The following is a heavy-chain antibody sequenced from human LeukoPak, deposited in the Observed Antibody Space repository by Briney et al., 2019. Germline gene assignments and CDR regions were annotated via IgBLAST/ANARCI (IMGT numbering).Heavy chain of an antibody. CDR2: INPNSGDT. CDR3: ASRIETNWFDP. Sequence: ASVKVSCKTSGYTFTGYYTHWVRQAPGQGLEWMGWINPNSGDTNYAQKFQGRVTMTRDTSISTAYMELSRLRSDDTAVYYCASRIETNWFDPWGQGTLVTVSS. J-gene: IGHJ5*02. D-gene: IGHD5-24*01. V-gene: IGHV1-2*02. CDR1: GYTFTGYY.